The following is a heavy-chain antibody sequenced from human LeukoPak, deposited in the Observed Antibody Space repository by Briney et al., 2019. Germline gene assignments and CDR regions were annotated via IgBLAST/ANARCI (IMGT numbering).Heavy chain of an antibody. CDR2: ISYDGSNK. CDR1: GFTFSSYG. CDR3: AKVVGATGLFYYFDY. D-gene: IGHD1-26*01. V-gene: IGHV3-30*18. J-gene: IGHJ4*02. Sequence: PGGALRLSCAASGFTFSSYGMHWVRQAPGKGLEWVAVISYDGSNKYYADSVKGRFTISRDNSKNTLYLQMNSLRAEDTAVYYCAKVVGATGLFYYFDYWGQGTLVTVSS.